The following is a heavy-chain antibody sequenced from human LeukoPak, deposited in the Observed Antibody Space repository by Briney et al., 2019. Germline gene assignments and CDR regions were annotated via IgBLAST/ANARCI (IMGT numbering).Heavy chain of an antibody. D-gene: IGHD2-15*01. Sequence: GGSLRLSCAASGFTFSSYGMHWVRQAPGKELEWVAVISYDGSNKYYADSVKGRFTISRDNSKNTLYLQMNSLRAEDTAVYYCARARYESRIWPKSRYDYYHYMDVWGKGTTVTVSS. CDR2: ISYDGSNK. CDR3: ARARYESRIWPKSRYDYYHYMDV. V-gene: IGHV3-30*03. CDR1: GFTFSSYG. J-gene: IGHJ6*03.